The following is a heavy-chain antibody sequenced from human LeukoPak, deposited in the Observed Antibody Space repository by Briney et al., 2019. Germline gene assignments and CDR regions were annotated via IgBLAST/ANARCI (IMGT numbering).Heavy chain of an antibody. Sequence: GGSLRLSCAASGFTFSGSAMHWVRQASGKGLEWVGRIRSKANSYAAAYAASVKGRFTISRDDSKNTAYLQMNSLKTEDTAVYYSTRPSSTSYWGQGTLVTVSS. CDR3: TRPSSTSY. CDR2: IRSKANSYAA. J-gene: IGHJ4*02. V-gene: IGHV3-73*01. D-gene: IGHD6-6*01. CDR1: GFTFSGSA.